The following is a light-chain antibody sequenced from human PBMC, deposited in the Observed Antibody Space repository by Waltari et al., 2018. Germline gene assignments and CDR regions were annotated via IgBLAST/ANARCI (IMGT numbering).Light chain of an antibody. Sequence: QSVLTQPPSASGTPGQRVTIPCSGRSSNIGSNTVNVYQQLPGTAPKLLIYSNNQRPSGVPDRFSGSKSGTSASLAISGLQSEDEADYYCAAWDDSLNVVFGGGTKLTVL. CDR1: SSNIGSNT. J-gene: IGLJ2*01. CDR3: AAWDDSLNVV. CDR2: SNN. V-gene: IGLV1-44*01.